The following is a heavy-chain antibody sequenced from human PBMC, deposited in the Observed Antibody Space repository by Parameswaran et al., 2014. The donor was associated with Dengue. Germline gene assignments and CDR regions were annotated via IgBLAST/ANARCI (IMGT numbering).Heavy chain of an antibody. Sequence: LKISCAASGFTFSSYAMSWVRQAPGKGLEWVSAISGSGGSTYYADSVKGRFTISRDNSKNTLYLQMNSLRAEDTAVYYCAKGASIAAAGSVDYWGQGTLVTVSS. J-gene: IGHJ4*02. CDR3: AKGASIAAAGSVDY. V-gene: IGHV3-23*01. CDR2: ISGSGGST. CDR1: GFTFSSYA. D-gene: IGHD6-13*01.